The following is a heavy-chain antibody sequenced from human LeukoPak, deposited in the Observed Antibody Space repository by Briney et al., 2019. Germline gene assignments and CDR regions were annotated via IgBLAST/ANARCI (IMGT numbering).Heavy chain of an antibody. CDR3: ARVREGYSFFVY. Sequence: SVKVSCKASGGTFSSYAISWVRQAPGQGLEWMGRIIPILGITNSAQRLQGRVTITADKSTSTVYMEVSGLTSEDTAVYYCARVREGYSFFVYWGQGTLVTVSS. CDR2: IIPILGIT. J-gene: IGHJ4*02. V-gene: IGHV1-69*04. CDR1: GGTFSSYA. D-gene: IGHD5-24*01.